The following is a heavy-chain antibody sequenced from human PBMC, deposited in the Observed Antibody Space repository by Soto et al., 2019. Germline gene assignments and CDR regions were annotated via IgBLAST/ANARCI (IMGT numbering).Heavy chain of an antibody. CDR2: ISGSGGST. Sequence: QPGGSLRLSCAASGFTFSSYAMSWVRQAPGKGLEWVSAISGSGGSTYYADSVKGRFTISRDNSKNTLYLQMNSLRAEDTAVYYCAKVTWDNQFTRIDYWGQGTLVTVSS. CDR3: AKVTWDNQFTRIDY. J-gene: IGHJ4*02. V-gene: IGHV3-23*01. CDR1: GFTFSSYA. D-gene: IGHD1-26*01.